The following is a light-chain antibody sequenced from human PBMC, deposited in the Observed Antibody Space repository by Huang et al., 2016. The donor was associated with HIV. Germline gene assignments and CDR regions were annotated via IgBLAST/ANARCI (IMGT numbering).Light chain of an antibody. J-gene: IGKJ5*01. CDR2: GAS. CDR1: QNIRSN. V-gene: IGKV3D-15*01. CDR3: LQYSTWPPVT. Sequence: EMLMTQSPATLSVSPGDRATLSCRASQNIRSNLAWYQQKPGQGPRLLISGASTRATGIPARFSGSGSGTEFTLTISSLQSEDFVVYYCLQYSTWPPVTFGQGTRLEI.